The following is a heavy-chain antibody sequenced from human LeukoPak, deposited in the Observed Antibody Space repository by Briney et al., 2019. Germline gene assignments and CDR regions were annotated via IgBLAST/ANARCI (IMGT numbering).Heavy chain of an antibody. Sequence: SETLSLTCTVSGYSISSGYYWGWIRQPPGKGLEWIGSIYYSGSTYYTPSLKSRVTISVDTSKNQFSLKLSSVTAADTAVYYCARSYGYSSSWYGSDWFDPWGQGTLVTVSS. CDR2: IYYSGST. J-gene: IGHJ5*02. CDR1: GYSISSGYY. D-gene: IGHD6-13*01. V-gene: IGHV4-38-2*02. CDR3: ARSYGYSSSWYGSDWFDP.